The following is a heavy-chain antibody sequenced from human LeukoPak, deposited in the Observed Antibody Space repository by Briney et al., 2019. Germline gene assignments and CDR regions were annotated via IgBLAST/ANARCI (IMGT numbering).Heavy chain of an antibody. D-gene: IGHD6-6*01. CDR2: ISYDGSNK. J-gene: IGHJ4*02. V-gene: IGHV3-30*18. CDR1: GFTFSSYG. CDR3: AKDRWGSIASLDS. Sequence: GRSLRLSCAASGFTFSSYGMHWVRQAPGKGLEWVAVISYDGSNKYYADSVKGRFTISRDNSKNTLYLQMNSLRAEDTAVYYCAKDRWGSIASLDSWGQGTLVTVSS.